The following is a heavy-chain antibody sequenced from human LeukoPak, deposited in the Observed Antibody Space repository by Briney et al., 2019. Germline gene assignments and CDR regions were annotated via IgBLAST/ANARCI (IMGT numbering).Heavy chain of an antibody. Sequence: ESLKISCKGSGYSFTSYWIAWVRQMPGKGLEWMGIIYPADSESRYSPSFQGQVTISADKSISTAYLQWSSLRASDTAMYYCARSAMVRGVIGEDDYWGQGTLVTVSS. CDR3: ARSAMVRGVIGEDDY. CDR1: GYSFTSYW. J-gene: IGHJ4*02. V-gene: IGHV5-51*01. CDR2: IYPADSES. D-gene: IGHD3-10*01.